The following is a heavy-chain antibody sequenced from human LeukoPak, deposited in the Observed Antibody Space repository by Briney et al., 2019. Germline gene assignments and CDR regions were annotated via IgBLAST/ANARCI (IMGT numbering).Heavy chain of an antibody. CDR1: GFTFSSYS. CDR2: ISSSSSYI. J-gene: IGHJ5*02. D-gene: IGHD1-1*01. CDR3: ARSNNWNDEGNWFDP. V-gene: IGHV3-21*01. Sequence: GGSLRLSCAASGFTFSSYSMNWVRQAPGKGLEWVSSISSSSSYIYYADSVKGRFTISRDSAKNSLYLQMNSLRAEDTAVYYCARSNNWNDEGNWFDPWGQGTLVTVSS.